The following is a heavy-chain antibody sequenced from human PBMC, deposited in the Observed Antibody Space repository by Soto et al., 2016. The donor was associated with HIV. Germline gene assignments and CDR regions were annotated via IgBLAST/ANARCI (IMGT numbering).Heavy chain of an antibody. J-gene: IGHJ6*03. V-gene: IGHV3-73*01. CDR1: GFIFSDSA. CDR2: IRTKGNNYAT. CDR3: ARDPYYHYMDV. Sequence: EVQLVESGGGLVQPGGSLKLSCAASGFIFSDSAIHWVRQAPGKGLEWVGHIRTKGNNYATAFSASVEGRFTISRDDSKNTAYLQMNSLKTEDTAVYYCARDPYYHYMDVWGKGTTVTVSS.